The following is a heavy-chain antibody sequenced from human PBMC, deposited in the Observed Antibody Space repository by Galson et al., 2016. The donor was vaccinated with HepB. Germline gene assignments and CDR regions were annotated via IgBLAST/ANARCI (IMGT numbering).Heavy chain of an antibody. V-gene: IGHV4-4*07. D-gene: IGHD3-9*01. CDR3: ARVGTTYYDILTGAGDAFDL. CDR1: GASIKSHY. Sequence: TLSLTCTVSGASIKSHYWSWIRQPAGRGLEWIGRVHISGNTNYNPSLKSRLAMSIDTTNNRFSLNLTFVTAADTAFYYCARVGTTYYDILTGAGDAFDLWGHGTMVTVSS. J-gene: IGHJ3*01. CDR2: VHISGNT.